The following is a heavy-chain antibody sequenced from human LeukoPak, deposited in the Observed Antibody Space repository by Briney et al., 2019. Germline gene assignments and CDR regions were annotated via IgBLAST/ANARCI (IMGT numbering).Heavy chain of an antibody. J-gene: IGHJ4*02. V-gene: IGHV3-23*01. D-gene: IGHD3/OR15-3a*01. CDR2: ISGSGGST. CDR3: SKDERDWSGVCVGY. CDR1: GFTFSRYA. Sequence: GGSLTLSCAPSGFTFSRYAMRWVRQAPGKGLEWVSAISGSGGSTYYADSAKGRFTLSRDNFKNTLYLQVNSLSAGDPAVLYCSKDERDWSGVCVGYWGQRTLVTVSS.